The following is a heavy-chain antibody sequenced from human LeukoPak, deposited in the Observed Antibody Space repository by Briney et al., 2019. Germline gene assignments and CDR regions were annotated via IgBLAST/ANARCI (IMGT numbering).Heavy chain of an antibody. Sequence: YIIIIGSTIYYPASVKRRFTISRDNAKNSLYLQMNSLRAEDTAVYYCARVGDVGATNWFDPWGXXT. CDR2: IIIIGSTI. D-gene: IGHD1-26*01. J-gene: IGHJ5*02. CDR3: ARVGDVGATNWFDP. V-gene: IGHV3-11*01.